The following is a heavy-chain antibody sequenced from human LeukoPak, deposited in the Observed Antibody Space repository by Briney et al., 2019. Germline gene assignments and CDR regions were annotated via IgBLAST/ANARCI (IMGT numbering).Heavy chain of an antibody. J-gene: IGHJ6*03. Sequence: GGSLRLSCAASGFTFSSYGMHWVRQAPGKGLEWVAFIRYDGSNKYYADSVKGRFTISRDNSKNTLYLQMNSLRAEDAAVYYCAKDATNGGFGELVPYYYMDVWGKGTTVTISS. D-gene: IGHD3-10*01. CDR1: GFTFSSYG. CDR2: IRYDGSNK. V-gene: IGHV3-30*02. CDR3: AKDATNGGFGELVPYYYMDV.